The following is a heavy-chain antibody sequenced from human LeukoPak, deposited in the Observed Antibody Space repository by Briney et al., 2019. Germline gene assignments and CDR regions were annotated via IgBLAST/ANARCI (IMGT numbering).Heavy chain of an antibody. J-gene: IGHJ3*01. Sequence: GGSLRLSCAASGFTFRNYSMHWVRQAPGKGLEWVAFIRYDGSNKYYADSVKGRFIISRDNSKNTLYVQLNSLRTEDTAVYYCAKVARSGSSWDAFDVWGQGTMVTVSS. CDR1: GFTFRNYS. V-gene: IGHV3-30*02. D-gene: IGHD1-26*01. CDR2: IRYDGSNK. CDR3: AKVARSGSSWDAFDV.